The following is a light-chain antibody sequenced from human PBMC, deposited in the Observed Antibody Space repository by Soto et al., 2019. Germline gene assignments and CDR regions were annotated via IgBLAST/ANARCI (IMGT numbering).Light chain of an antibody. CDR3: YSYAGRNIWV. J-gene: IGLJ3*02. V-gene: IGLV2-8*01. Sequence: QSALTQPASLSGSPGQSITISCTGTSSDIGAYDYVSWYQQHPGKAPKLMIFGVTERPSGVPDRFSGSKSGNTASLTVSGLQADDEAVYYCYSYAGRNIWVFGGGTKVTVL. CDR2: GVT. CDR1: SSDIGAYDY.